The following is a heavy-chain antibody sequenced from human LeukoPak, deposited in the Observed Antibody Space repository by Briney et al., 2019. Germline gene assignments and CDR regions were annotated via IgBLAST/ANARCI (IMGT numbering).Heavy chain of an antibody. CDR1: GLSFRSYE. J-gene: IGHJ4*02. CDR2: ISSICSTI. Sequence: PGGSLRLSCAASGLSFRSYEMNWVRQAPGKGVEWVSHISSICSTIYYTDSVKGRFTISRDNSKNSLYLQMNSLRAEDTAIYYCARTVARIGYWGQGTLVTVSS. D-gene: IGHD4-23*01. V-gene: IGHV3-48*03. CDR3: ARTVARIGY.